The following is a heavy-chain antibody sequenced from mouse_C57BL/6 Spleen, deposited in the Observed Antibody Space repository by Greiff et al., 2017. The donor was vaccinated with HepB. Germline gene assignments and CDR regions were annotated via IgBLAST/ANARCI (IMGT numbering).Heavy chain of an antibody. J-gene: IGHJ2*01. D-gene: IGHD2-3*01. V-gene: IGHV5-16*01. Sequence: DVKLVESEGGLVQPGSSMKLSCTASGFTFSDYYMAWVRQVPEKGLEWVANINYDGSSTYYLDSLKSRFIISRDNAKNILYLQMSSLKSEDTATYYCARESYDYLDYWGQGTTLTVSS. CDR2: INYDGSST. CDR3: ARESYDYLDY. CDR1: GFTFSDYY.